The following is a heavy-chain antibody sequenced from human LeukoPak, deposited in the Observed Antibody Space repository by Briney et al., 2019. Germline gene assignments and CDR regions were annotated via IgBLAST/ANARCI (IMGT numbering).Heavy chain of an antibody. Sequence: PSETLSLTCTVSGGSISTYFWNYIRQSPGKGLQWIGYVSYSGGTNYNPSLKSRVTISVDTSKNQFSLNLTSVTSADTAVYYRARYPSYCSGGSCGYYYYYMDVWGKGTTVTVSS. J-gene: IGHJ6*03. D-gene: IGHD2-15*01. CDR1: GGSISTYF. CDR3: ARYPSYCSGGSCGYYYYYMDV. V-gene: IGHV4-59*01. CDR2: VSYSGGT.